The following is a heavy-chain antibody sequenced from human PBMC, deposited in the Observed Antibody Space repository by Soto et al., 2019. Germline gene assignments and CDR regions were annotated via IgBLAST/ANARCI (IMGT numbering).Heavy chain of an antibody. CDR3: ARSVGVTTLSYLDY. CDR1: GGTFSSYG. V-gene: IGHV1-69*13. D-gene: IGHD1-26*01. Sequence: GASVKVSCKAAGGTFSSYGISWVRQAPGQGLEWMGGIIPMFGTATHTQNFQGRLTITADESTSTAYMELSSLRSEDTAVYFCARSVGVTTLSYLDYWGQGTLVTVPS. J-gene: IGHJ4*02. CDR2: IIPMFGTA.